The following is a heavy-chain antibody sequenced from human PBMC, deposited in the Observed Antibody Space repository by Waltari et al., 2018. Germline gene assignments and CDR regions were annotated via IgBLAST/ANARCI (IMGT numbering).Heavy chain of an antibody. CDR3: ARDQSMTNYYYGMDV. Sequence: QVQLMQSGAEVKKPGASAKVSCKASGYTFTGYYIHRVRQTHGQGLEWMGRIQSNSGGANFAQKFQGRVTMTRDTSTSTVYMELSRLTFDDTAVYYCARDQSMTNYYYGMDVWGQGTTVTVS. CDR1: GYTFTGYY. V-gene: IGHV1-2*06. J-gene: IGHJ6*02. CDR2: IQSNSGGA.